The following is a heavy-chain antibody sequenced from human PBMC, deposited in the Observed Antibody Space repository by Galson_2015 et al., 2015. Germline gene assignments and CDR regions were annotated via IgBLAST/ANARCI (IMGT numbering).Heavy chain of an antibody. CDR3: ARVRGTSWNKGDWLDP. J-gene: IGHJ5*02. Sequence: SLRLSCAASGFTFSNSAMIWVRLAPGKGLEWVAAIGGTGAKTYYSESAKGRFTVSRDNSKNTLFLQMNSLTADDTALYYCARVRGTSWNKGDWLDPWGQGTLVTVSS. CDR2: IGGTGAKT. CDR1: GFTFSNSA. D-gene: IGHD1/OR15-1a*01. V-gene: IGHV3-23*01.